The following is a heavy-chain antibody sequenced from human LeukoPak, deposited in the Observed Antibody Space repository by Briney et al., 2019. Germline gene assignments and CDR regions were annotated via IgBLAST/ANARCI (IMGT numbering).Heavy chain of an antibody. CDR3: AKALSYSSYDYYFGS. V-gene: IGHV3-23*01. Sequence: PGGSLRLSCAASGFTFSSHALSWVRQAPGKGLEWVSSLSGSGYNTYYADSVKGRFTISRDNSKNTVYLQMNSLRAEDTAVYYCAKALSYSSYDYYFGSWGEGTLVTVSS. J-gene: IGHJ4*02. CDR2: LSGSGYNT. CDR1: GFTFSSHA. D-gene: IGHD5-12*01.